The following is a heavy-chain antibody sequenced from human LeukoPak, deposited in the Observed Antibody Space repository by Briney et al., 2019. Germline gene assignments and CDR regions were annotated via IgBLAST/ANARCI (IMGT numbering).Heavy chain of an antibody. CDR3: AKESSSTSWPYYYYYMDV. V-gene: IGHV4-39*07. D-gene: IGHD2-2*01. J-gene: IGHJ6*03. CDR2: INHSGST. Sequence: PSETLSLTCTVSGGSISSSSYYWGWIRQPPGKGREWIEEINHSGSTNDNPSLKRLVTISVDTSNNQSSMKLSSVTAADTAVYYCAKESSSTSWPYYYYYMDVWGKGTTVTVSS. CDR1: GGSISSSSYY.